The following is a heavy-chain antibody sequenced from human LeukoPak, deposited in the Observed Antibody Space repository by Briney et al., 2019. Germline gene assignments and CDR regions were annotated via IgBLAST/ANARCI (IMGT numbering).Heavy chain of an antibody. CDR1: GFTFNNAW. CDR3: TTDLGDYGDYIRC. J-gene: IGHJ4*02. CDR2: IKSYGGTP. Sequence: GGPLRLSCAASGFTFNNAWMSGVRQAPGKGLEGIGRIKSYGGTPDYAAAVKGRFPISRDDSKNTLYLQMNSLKAEDAAVYYCTTDLGDYGDYIRCWGQGTLVTVSS. V-gene: IGHV3-15*01. D-gene: IGHD4-17*01.